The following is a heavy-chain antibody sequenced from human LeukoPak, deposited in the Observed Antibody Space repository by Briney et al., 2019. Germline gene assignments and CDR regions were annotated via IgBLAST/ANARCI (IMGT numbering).Heavy chain of an antibody. CDR1: GGSISSYY. V-gene: IGHV4-4*07. J-gene: IGHJ4*02. Sequence: SETLSLTCTVSGGSISSYYWSWIRQPAGKGLEWIGRIYTSGSTNYNPSLKSRVTISVDTSKNQFSLKLSSVTAADTAVYYCASHGIAVAGVGVFDYWGQGTLVTVSS. CDR3: ASHGIAVAGVGVFDY. D-gene: IGHD6-19*01. CDR2: IYTSGST.